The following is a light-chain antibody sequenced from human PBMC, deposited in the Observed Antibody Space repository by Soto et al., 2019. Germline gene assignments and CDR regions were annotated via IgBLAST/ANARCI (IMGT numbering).Light chain of an antibody. Sequence: DIVLTQSPGSLAVSLGETATIKCKSSQSVLRGSNSKNLLAWHQQKPGQPPKVHIYWASSREGGVPDRFRGSGSGTDFSHTITKVQAGGVAVYDWQQYFTTPQTCGPGTKVEIK. CDR2: WAS. CDR1: QSVLRGSNSKNL. CDR3: QQYFTTPQT. J-gene: IGKJ2*01. V-gene: IGKV4-1*01.